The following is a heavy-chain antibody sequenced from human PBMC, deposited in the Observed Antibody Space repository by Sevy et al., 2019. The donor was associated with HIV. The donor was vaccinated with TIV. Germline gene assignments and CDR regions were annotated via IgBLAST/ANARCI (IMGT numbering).Heavy chain of an antibody. Sequence: ASVKVSCKASGYTFTGYYMHLVRQAPGQGLEWMGWINPNSGGTNYAQKFQGRVTMTRDTSISTAYMELSRLRSDDTAVYYCARDLSYDSSGYYPDYWGQGTLVTVSS. V-gene: IGHV1-2*02. CDR3: ARDLSYDSSGYYPDY. D-gene: IGHD3-22*01. CDR1: GYTFTGYY. J-gene: IGHJ4*02. CDR2: INPNSGGT.